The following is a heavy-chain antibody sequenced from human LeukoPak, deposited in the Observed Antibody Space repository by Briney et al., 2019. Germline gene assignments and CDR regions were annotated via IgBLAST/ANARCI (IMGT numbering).Heavy chain of an antibody. J-gene: IGHJ4*02. V-gene: IGHV1-2*02. CDR2: INPNSGGT. D-gene: IGHD6-19*01. CDR3: ARDSGSSGWDPTSFLDY. CDR1: GYTFTGYY. Sequence: ASVKVSCKASGYTFTGYYMHWVRQAPGQGLEWMGWINPNSGGTNYAQKFQGRVTMTRDTSISTAYMDLTSLRSDDTAVYYCARDSGSSGWDPTSFLDYWGRGTVVTVSS.